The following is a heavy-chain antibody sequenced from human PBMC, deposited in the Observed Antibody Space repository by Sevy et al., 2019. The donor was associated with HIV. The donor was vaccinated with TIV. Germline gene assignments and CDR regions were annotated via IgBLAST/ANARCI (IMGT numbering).Heavy chain of an antibody. CDR3: ARSMRGNWNYPAEDDAFDI. CDR1: GFTVSSNY. CDR2: IYSGGST. V-gene: IGHV3-53*01. D-gene: IGHD1-7*01. J-gene: IGHJ3*02. Sequence: GGSRRLSCAASGFTVSSNYMSWVRQAPGKGLEWVSVIYSGGSTYYADSVKGRFTISRDNSKNTLYLQMNSLRAEDTAVYYCARSMRGNWNYPAEDDAFDIWGQGTMVTVSS.